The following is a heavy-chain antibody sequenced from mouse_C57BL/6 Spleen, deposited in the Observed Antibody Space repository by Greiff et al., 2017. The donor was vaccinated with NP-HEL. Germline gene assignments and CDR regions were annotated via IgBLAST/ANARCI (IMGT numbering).Heavy chain of an antibody. CDR2: INPYNGDT. CDR1: GYSFTGYF. J-gene: IGHJ2*01. D-gene: IGHD1-1*01. Sequence: EVQLQQSGPELVKPGDSVKISRKASGYSFTGYFMNWVMQSHGKSLEWIGRINPYNGDTFYNQKFKGKATLTVDKSSSTAHMELRSLTSEDSAVYYCARSYYYGSSYNYFDYWGQGTTLTVSS. CDR3: ARSYYYGSSYNYFDY. V-gene: IGHV1-20*01.